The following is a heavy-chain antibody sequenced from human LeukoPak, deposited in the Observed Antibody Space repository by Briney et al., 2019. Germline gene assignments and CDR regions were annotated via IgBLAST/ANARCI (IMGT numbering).Heavy chain of an antibody. Sequence: ASVTVSCKASGYTFTGYYMNWVRQAPGKGLEGMGWINPNSGGTNYAQKFQGRVTMTRDTSISTAYMELSRLRSDDTAMYYCARQDYSSTDGGFDYWGQGTLVTVSS. CDR1: GYTFTGYY. V-gene: IGHV1-2*02. D-gene: IGHD6-19*01. J-gene: IGHJ4*02. CDR3: ARQDYSSTDGGFDY. CDR2: INPNSGGT.